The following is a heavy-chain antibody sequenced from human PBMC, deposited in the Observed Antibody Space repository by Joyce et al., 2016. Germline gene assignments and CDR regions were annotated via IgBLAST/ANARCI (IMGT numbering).Heavy chain of an antibody. Sequence: EVQLVESGGGLVKPGGSLRISCAASGVTFSRSSMRWIRHAPGKGLEWVSAINGNSYFIFHADSVKGRFTVSRDNAKNTLYLQMNSLRVEDTAVFYCVRGGNDYSYSMDVWGQGTTVTVSS. J-gene: IGHJ6*03. V-gene: IGHV3-21*01. CDR3: VRGGNDYSYSMDV. CDR1: GVTFSRSS. CDR2: INGNSYFI.